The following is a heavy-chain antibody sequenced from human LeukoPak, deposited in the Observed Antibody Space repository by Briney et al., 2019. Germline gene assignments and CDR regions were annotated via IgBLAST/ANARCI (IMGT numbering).Heavy chain of an antibody. CDR3: ARVSGGLFDY. CDR1: GYSISSGYY. J-gene: IGHJ4*02. D-gene: IGHD2-15*01. V-gene: IGHV4-31*03. Sequence: SETLSLTCTVSGYSISSGYYWGWIRQHPGKGLEWIGYIYYSRNTYHNPPLKSRVSISVDTSKNEFSLKLSSVTAADTAVYYCARVSGGLFDYRGQGILVTVSS. CDR2: IYYSRNT.